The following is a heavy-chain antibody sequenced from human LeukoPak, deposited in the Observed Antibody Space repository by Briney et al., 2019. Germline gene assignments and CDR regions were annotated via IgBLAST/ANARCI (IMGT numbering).Heavy chain of an antibody. V-gene: IGHV4-59*01. J-gene: IGHJ6*03. CDR2: INNSGST. CDR1: GDSISNYY. CDR3: ARGGGFFPDYYYYMDV. D-gene: IGHD3-3*01. Sequence: PSETLSLTCTVSGDSISNYYWSWIRQPPGKGLEWIGYINNSGSTNLNPSLKSRVTISVDTSKNQLSLKLGSVTAADTAVYTCARGGGFFPDYYYYMDVWGKGTTVTVSS.